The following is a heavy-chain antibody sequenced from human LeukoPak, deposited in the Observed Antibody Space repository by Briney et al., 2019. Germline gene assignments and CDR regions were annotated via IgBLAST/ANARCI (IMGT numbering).Heavy chain of an antibody. CDR3: AKGLYYYDSSGYYSPFDY. Sequence: PGGSLRLSCAASGFTFDDYAMHWVRQAPGKGLEWVSGISWNSGSIGYADSVKGRFTISRDNAKNSLYLQMNSLRAEDTAVYYCAKGLYYYDSSGYYSPFDYWGQGTLVTVSS. CDR2: ISWNSGSI. V-gene: IGHV3-9*01. D-gene: IGHD3-22*01. J-gene: IGHJ4*02. CDR1: GFTFDDYA.